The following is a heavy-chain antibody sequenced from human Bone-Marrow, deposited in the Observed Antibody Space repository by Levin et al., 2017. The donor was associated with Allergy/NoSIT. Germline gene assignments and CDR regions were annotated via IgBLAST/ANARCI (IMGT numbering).Heavy chain of an antibody. Sequence: SETLSLTCSLSGGSISTGGFHWSWVRQRPGKGLEWIGYIYYSGNTYYNLSLQSPLSISIDTSKIQFSLRLTSVTAADTAVYYCAREDGYVFDYWGQGTLVTVSS. J-gene: IGHJ4*02. V-gene: IGHV4-31*01. CDR3: AREDGYVFDY. CDR2: IYYSGNT. D-gene: IGHD5-24*01. CDR1: GGSISTGGFH.